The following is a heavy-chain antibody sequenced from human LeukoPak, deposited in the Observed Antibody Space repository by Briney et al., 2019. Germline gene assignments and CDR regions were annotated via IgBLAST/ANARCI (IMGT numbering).Heavy chain of an antibody. CDR1: GYTFTAYG. D-gene: IGHD6-19*01. CDR2: ISGHAGNT. J-gene: IGHJ6*02. V-gene: IGHV1-18*01. CDR3: ARVGAVAGADYYYYGMDV. Sequence: GASVKVSCKTSGYTFTAYGITWVRQAPGQGLEWMGWISGHAGNTDYSQKFQGRVTLTTDTSTSTAYMELSSLRSEDTAVYYCARVGAVAGADYYYYGMDVWGQGTTVTVSS.